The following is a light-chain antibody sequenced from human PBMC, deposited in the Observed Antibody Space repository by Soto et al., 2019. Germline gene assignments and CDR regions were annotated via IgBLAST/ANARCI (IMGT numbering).Light chain of an antibody. CDR1: QSVSSN. J-gene: IGKJ5*01. V-gene: IGKV3-11*01. CDR2: GVS. Sequence: TQSPATLSVSPGESATLSCRASQSVSSNLAWYQQKPGQAPRLLIYGVSTRATGIPARFSGSGSGTDFTLTISSLEPEDFAVYYCQQRSNWPPITFGQGTRLEIK. CDR3: QQRSNWPPIT.